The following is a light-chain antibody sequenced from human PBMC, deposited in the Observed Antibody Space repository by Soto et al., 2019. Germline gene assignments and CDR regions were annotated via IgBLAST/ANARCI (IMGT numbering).Light chain of an antibody. CDR1: QRVSSN. Sequence: EIVMTQSPATLSVSPGERATLSCRASQRVSSNLAWYQQKPGQAPRLLINGASTRATGIPARFSGSGSGTEFTLTISSLQSEDCAVYHCQQYNNLPRTFGQGTKVDIK. V-gene: IGKV3-15*01. CDR2: GAS. J-gene: IGKJ1*01. CDR3: QQYNNLPRT.